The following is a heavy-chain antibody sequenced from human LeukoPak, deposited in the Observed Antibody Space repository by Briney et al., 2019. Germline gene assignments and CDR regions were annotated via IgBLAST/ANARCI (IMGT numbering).Heavy chain of an antibody. D-gene: IGHD6-13*01. CDR1: GFTFSGSA. Sequence: GGSLRLSCAASGFTFSGSAMHWVRQASGKGLEWVSSISSSSSYIYYADSVKGRFTISRDNAKNSLYLQMSSLRAEDTAAYYCARDGHSSLFDIWGQGTMVTVSS. V-gene: IGHV3-21*01. CDR3: ARDGHSSLFDI. CDR2: ISSSSSYI. J-gene: IGHJ3*02.